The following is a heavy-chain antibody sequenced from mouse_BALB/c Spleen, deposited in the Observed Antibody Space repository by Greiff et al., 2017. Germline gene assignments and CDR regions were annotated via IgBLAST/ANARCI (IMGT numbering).Heavy chain of an antibody. CDR2: INPSSGYT. D-gene: IGHD1-1*01. CDR3: ARRLRYAMDY. Sequence: QVQLKESAAELARPGASVKMSCKASGYTFTSYTMHWVKQRPGQGLEWIGYINPSSGYTEYNQKFKDKTTLTADKSSSTAYMQLSSLTSEDSAVYYCARRLRYAMDYWGQGTSVTVSS. CDR1: GYTFTSYT. J-gene: IGHJ4*01. V-gene: IGHV1-4*02.